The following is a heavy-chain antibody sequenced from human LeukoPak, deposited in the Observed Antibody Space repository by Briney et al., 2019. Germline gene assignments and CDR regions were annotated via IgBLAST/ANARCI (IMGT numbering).Heavy chain of an antibody. D-gene: IGHD5-12*01. CDR3: ARGAGIVATIATTYDYGIDY. CDR2: IYYSGSI. Sequence: SETLSLTCTVSGGSISSYYWSWIRQPPGKGLEWLGNIYYSGSINFNPSLKSRVTISVDTSKNQFSLNLSSMTAADTAVYDCARGAGIVATIATTYDYGIDYWGQGTLVTVSS. V-gene: IGHV4-59*01. CDR1: GGSISSYY. J-gene: IGHJ4*02.